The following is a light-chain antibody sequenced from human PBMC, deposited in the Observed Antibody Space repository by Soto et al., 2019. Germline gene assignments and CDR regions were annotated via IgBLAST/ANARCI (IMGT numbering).Light chain of an antibody. Sequence: EIVLTQSPATLSLSPGERATLSCRASQRVSSSYLAWYQQKPGQAPRLLIYGALNRATGIPDRFSGSGSGTDFTLTINRLEPEDFAVYFCQQYHSSVWTFGQGTKVEIK. CDR2: GAL. V-gene: IGKV3-20*01. J-gene: IGKJ1*01. CDR1: QRVSSSY. CDR3: QQYHSSVWT.